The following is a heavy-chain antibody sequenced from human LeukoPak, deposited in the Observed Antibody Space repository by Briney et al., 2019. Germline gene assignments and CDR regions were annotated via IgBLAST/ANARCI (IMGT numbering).Heavy chain of an antibody. CDR3: ARGDYGGNSYY. CDR1: GGSFSGYY. J-gene: IGHJ4*02. V-gene: IGHV4-34*01. Sequence: SETLSLTCAVYGGSFSGYYWSWIPQPPGKGLEWIGEINHSGSTNYNPSLKSRVTISVDTSKNQFSLKLSSVTAADTAVYYCARGDYGGNSYYWGQGTLVTVSS. D-gene: IGHD4-23*01. CDR2: INHSGST.